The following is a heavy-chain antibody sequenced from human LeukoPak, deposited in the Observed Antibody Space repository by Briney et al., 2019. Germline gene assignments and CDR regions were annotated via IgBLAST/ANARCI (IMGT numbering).Heavy chain of an antibody. CDR3: AREGVGATDDEFDV. Sequence: SETLSLTCSVSGGSISSYYWSWIRQPPGKGLEWIGYIYYSGSTNYSPSLKSRVTISVDTSKNQFSLKLRSVTAADTAVYYCAREGVGATDDEFDVWGQGTMVTVSA. V-gene: IGHV4-59*01. J-gene: IGHJ3*01. D-gene: IGHD1-26*01. CDR2: IYYSGST. CDR1: GGSISSYY.